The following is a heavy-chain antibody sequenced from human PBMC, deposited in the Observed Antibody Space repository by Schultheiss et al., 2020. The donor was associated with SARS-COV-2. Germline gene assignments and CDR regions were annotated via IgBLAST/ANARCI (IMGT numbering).Heavy chain of an antibody. D-gene: IGHD3-3*01. J-gene: IGHJ6*02. CDR3: ARAPTIFGVVKYAMDV. Sequence: GGSLRLSCAASGFTFSSYSMNWVRQSPGKGLEWVSSISSSSSYIYYADSVKGRFTISRDNAKNSLYLQMNSLRAEDTAVYYCARAPTIFGVVKYAMDVWGQGTTVTVSS. CDR2: ISSSSSYI. V-gene: IGHV3-21*01. CDR1: GFTFSSYS.